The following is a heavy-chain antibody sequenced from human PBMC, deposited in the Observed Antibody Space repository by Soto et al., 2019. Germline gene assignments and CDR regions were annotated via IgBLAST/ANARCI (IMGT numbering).Heavy chain of an antibody. CDR3: AREVPEGWSLHDTRAFDY. J-gene: IGHJ4*02. D-gene: IGHD3-22*01. CDR1: KFTFSSFE. V-gene: IGHV3-48*03. CDR2: ISSSGSTK. Sequence: EVQLVESGGDLEQPGQSLRLSCAASKFTFSSFEMNWVRQAPGKGLEWVSYISSSGSTKYYADSVKGRFTISRDNTKNFLYLQINTLRAEDTAVYYCAREVPEGWSLHDTRAFDYWGQGTLVTVSS.